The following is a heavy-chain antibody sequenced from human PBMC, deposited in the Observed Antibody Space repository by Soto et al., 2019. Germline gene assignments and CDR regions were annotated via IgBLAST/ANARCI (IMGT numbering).Heavy chain of an antibody. CDR2: INPNNGVT. CDR1: AYTFTDYY. J-gene: IGHJ5*02. Sequence: ASVKVSCKASAYTFTDYYMNWVRQAPGQGLEWMGWINPNNGVTNYAQKFQGRVTMTRDTSISTVYMDLIRLRSDDTAVYYCARGALTVANWFDPWGQGTQVTVSS. V-gene: IGHV1-2*02. CDR3: ARGALTVANWFDP. D-gene: IGHD6-19*01.